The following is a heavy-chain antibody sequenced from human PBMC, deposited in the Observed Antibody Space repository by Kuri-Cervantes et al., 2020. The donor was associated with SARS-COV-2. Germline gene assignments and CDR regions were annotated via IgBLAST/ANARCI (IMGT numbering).Heavy chain of an antibody. J-gene: IGHJ4*02. CDR1: GYTFTDYY. Sequence: ASVKVSCKASGYTFTDYYMHWVRQAPGQGLEWMGWINPRSGGTKYVEKFQGRVTMTRDTSTSTAYMELRSLRSDDTAVYYCARDRGSLYYLGYWGQGTLVTVSS. CDR3: ARDRGSLYYLGY. CDR2: INPRSGGT. V-gene: IGHV1-2*02. D-gene: IGHD3-16*01.